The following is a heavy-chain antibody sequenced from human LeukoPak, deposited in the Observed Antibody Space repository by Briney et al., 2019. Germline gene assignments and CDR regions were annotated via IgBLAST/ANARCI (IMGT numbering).Heavy chain of an antibody. CDR2: IYWDDDK. CDR1: GFSLSTSGVG. V-gene: IGHV2-5*02. Sequence: QSGPTLLQPTPTLTLTFTFSGFSLSTSGVGVGWIRQPPEKALGWLTLIYWDDDKRYSPSLKSRLTNTKDPSKNQVVLTMPNMDPVDTATYYCAREKYVLLWFGELSTFDYWGQGTLVTVSS. D-gene: IGHD3-10*01. CDR3: AREKYVLLWFGELSTFDY. J-gene: IGHJ4*02.